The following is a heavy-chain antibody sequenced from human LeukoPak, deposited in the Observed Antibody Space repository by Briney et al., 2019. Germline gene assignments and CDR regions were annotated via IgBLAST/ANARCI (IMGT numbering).Heavy chain of an antibody. J-gene: IGHJ5*02. V-gene: IGHV4-59*11. D-gene: IGHD3-22*01. Sequence: PSETLSLTCTVSGGSISSHYWSWIRQPPGKGLEWIGYIYYSGSTNYNPSLKSRVTISVDTSKNQFSLKLTSVTAADTAVYYCAREGTYYYDSSGSWFDPWGQGTLVTVSS. CDR2: IYYSGST. CDR1: GGSISSHY. CDR3: AREGTYYYDSSGSWFDP.